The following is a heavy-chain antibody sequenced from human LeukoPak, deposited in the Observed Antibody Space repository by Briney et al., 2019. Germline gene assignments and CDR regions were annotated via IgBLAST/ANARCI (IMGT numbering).Heavy chain of an antibody. CDR2: IKQDGSEK. CDR3: ARTSSSWGHYYYYYMDV. V-gene: IGHV3-7*01. CDR1: GFTFSSYW. Sequence: GGSLRLSCAASGFTFSSYWMSWVRQAPGKGLEWVANIKQDGSEKYYVDSVKGRFTISRDNAKNSLYLQMNSLRAEDTAVYYCARTSSSWGHYYYYYMDVWGKGTTVTVSS. D-gene: IGHD6-13*01. J-gene: IGHJ6*03.